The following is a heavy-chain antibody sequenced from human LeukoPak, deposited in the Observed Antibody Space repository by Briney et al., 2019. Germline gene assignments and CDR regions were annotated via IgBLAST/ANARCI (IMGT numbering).Heavy chain of an antibody. CDR2: INPNSGGT. CDR3: ARGGPQGNWNEPFDY. J-gene: IGHJ4*02. CDR1: GYTFTGYY. V-gene: IGHV1-2*02. Sequence: GASVKVSCKASGYTFTGYYIHWVRQAPGQGLEWMGWINPNSGGTYYAQTFLDRVTLTRDTSISTAYMEMSRLRSDDTAVYYCARGGPQGNWNEPFDYWGQGTLVTVSS. D-gene: IGHD1-1*01.